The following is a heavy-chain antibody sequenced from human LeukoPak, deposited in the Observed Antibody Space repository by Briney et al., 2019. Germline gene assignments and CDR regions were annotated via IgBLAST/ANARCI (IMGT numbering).Heavy chain of an antibody. D-gene: IGHD2-15*01. Sequence: GESLKISCKGPGYSFTSYWISWVRQMPGKGLEWMGRIDPSDSYTNYSPSFQGHVTISADKSISTAYLQWSSLKASDTAMYYCARPGARGYCSGGSCYSDHWGQGTLVTVSS. J-gene: IGHJ4*02. CDR1: GYSFTSYW. CDR2: IDPSDSYT. CDR3: ARPGARGYCSGGSCYSDH. V-gene: IGHV5-10-1*01.